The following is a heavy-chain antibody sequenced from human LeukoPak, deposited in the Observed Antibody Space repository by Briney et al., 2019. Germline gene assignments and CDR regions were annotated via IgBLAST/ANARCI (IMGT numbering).Heavy chain of an antibody. Sequence: ASVKVSCKASGYTFTSYAMHWVRQAPGQRLEWMGWINAGNGNTKYSQKFQGRVTITRDTSASTAYMELSSLRSEDTAVYYCARGPPTYYYGSGSFDYWGQGTLVTVSS. J-gene: IGHJ4*02. CDR3: ARGPPTYYYGSGSFDY. D-gene: IGHD3-10*01. CDR1: GYTFTSYA. V-gene: IGHV1-3*01. CDR2: INAGNGNT.